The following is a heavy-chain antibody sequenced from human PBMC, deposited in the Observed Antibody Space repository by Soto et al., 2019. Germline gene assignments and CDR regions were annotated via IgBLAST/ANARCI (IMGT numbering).Heavy chain of an antibody. J-gene: IGHJ4*02. CDR3: ARHTGLRPIPLDX. CDR1: GYTFTSYW. D-gene: IGHD3-3*01. CDR2: IDPSNSFT. V-gene: IGHV5-10-1*01. Sequence: GEALKISWQVFGYTFTSYWITWVRQMPRKGLELMVRIDPSNSFTDYNPSFEGHVILSVYLSVITAYLHWSGLKASDTAVYYCARHTGLRPIPLDXWGQGTPVTVSX.